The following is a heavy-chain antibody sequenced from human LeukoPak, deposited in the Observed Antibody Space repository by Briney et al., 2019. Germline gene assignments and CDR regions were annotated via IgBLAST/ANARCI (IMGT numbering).Heavy chain of an antibody. CDR2: IYYSGST. V-gene: IGHV4-30-4*01. D-gene: IGHD2-15*01. CDR1: GGSMNNRDYY. CDR3: ARDCRYCSGGQSYYFDY. Sequence: SQTLSLTCTVSGGSMNNRDYYWSWIRQPPGKGLEWLGYIYYSGSTYYNPSLKSRVTISVDTSKNQFSLKLSSVTAADTAVYYCARDCRYCSGGQSYYFDYWGQGTLVTVSS. J-gene: IGHJ4*02.